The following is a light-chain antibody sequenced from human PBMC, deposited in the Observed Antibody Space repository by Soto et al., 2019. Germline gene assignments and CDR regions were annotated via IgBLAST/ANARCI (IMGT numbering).Light chain of an antibody. V-gene: IGKV3-15*01. J-gene: IGKJ5*01. CDR2: GAS. Sequence: EIEMTQSPATLSLAPGERVTLSCRASESVSTNLAWYQQKAGQAPRLLIYGASTRATGIPARFSGSGSGTEFTLTINSLQSEDSAVYYCQQHNQWPITFGQGTRLEIK. CDR3: QQHNQWPIT. CDR1: ESVSTN.